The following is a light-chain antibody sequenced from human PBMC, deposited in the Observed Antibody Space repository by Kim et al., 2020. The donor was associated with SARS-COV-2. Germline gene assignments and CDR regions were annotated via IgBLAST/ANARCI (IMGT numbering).Light chain of an antibody. V-gene: IGKV1-5*03. CDR3: HHYQSSLHT. Sequence: SASVGDRVTITCRASQSINDWLAWYQQRPGKAPKLLIFRASTLESGVSSRFSGSGSGTEFTLTISNLQPDDFVTYHCHHYQSSLHTFGQGTKLEIK. J-gene: IGKJ2*01. CDR1: QSINDW. CDR2: RAS.